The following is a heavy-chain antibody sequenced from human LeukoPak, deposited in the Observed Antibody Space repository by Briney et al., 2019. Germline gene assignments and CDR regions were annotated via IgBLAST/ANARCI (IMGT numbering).Heavy chain of an antibody. V-gene: IGHV3-23*01. CDR2: ISGSGGST. CDR3: AKVEAAHYYYYYMNV. D-gene: IGHD6-6*01. J-gene: IGHJ6*03. CDR1: GGSFSGYY. Sequence: ETLSLTCAVYGGSFSGYYWSWVRQAPGKGLEWVSAISGSGGSTYYADSVKGRFTISRDNSKNTLYLQMNSLRAEDTAVYYCAKVEAAHYYYYYMNVWGKGTTVTVSS.